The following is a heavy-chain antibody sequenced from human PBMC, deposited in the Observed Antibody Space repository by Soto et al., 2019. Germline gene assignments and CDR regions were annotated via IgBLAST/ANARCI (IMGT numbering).Heavy chain of an antibody. Sequence: SETLSLTCTVSGGSISSGGYYWSWIRQHPGKGLEWIGYIYYSGSTNYNPSLKSRVTISVDTSKNQFSLKLSSVTAADTAVYYCARVPDLWFGEELGNWFDPWGQGTLVTVSS. CDR2: IYYSGST. CDR1: GGSISSGGYY. CDR3: ARVPDLWFGEELGNWFDP. D-gene: IGHD3-10*01. J-gene: IGHJ5*02. V-gene: IGHV4-61*08.